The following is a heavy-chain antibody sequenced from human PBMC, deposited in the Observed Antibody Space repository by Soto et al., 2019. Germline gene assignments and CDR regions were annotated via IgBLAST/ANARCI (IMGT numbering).Heavy chain of an antibody. V-gene: IGHV1-3*01. Sequence: QVQLVQSGAEVKKPGASVKVSCKASGYTFTSYAMHWVRQAPGQRLEWMGWINAGNGNTKYSQKFQGRVTITRDTCVSTDYMELSSLRSEDTAVYYCARDFSWFGELIASDYWGQGTLVTVAS. D-gene: IGHD3-10*01. CDR1: GYTFTSYA. J-gene: IGHJ4*02. CDR2: INAGNGNT. CDR3: ARDFSWFGELIASDY.